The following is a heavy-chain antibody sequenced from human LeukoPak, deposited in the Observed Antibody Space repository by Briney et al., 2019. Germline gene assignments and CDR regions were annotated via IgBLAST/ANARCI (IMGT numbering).Heavy chain of an antibody. CDR3: ARGADSGYSSDN. CDR2: ISSTGSNR. Sequence: GGSLRLSCAASGFTFSSYEMNWVRQAPGKGLEWVSYISSTGSNRYYADSVKGRFTISRDNAKNSVYLQMNSLRAEDTAVYYCARGADSGYSSDNWGQGTLVTVSS. V-gene: IGHV3-48*03. CDR1: GFTFSSYE. D-gene: IGHD3-9*01. J-gene: IGHJ4*02.